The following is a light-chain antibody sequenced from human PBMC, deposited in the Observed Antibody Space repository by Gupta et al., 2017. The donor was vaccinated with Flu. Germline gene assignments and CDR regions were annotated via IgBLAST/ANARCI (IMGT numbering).Light chain of an antibody. V-gene: IGKV4-1*01. CDR1: PSVFFSSNNKNY. CDR2: WAS. Sequence: DIVLTQSPASLAVSLGERATINCKSSPSVFFSSNNKNYLAWNQRKPGQPPKLLIYWASTRESGVPDLFSGGGSATDFTLPITSLQTEVVAVYYCHQYYSSPCTFGPGTKVDIK. CDR3: HQYYSSPCT. J-gene: IGKJ3*01.